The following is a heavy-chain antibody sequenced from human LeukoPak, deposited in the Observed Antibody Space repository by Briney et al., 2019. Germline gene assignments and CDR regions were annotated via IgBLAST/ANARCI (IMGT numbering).Heavy chain of an antibody. CDR2: FDPEDVET. V-gene: IGHV1-24*01. D-gene: IGHD2/OR15-2a*01. Sequence: ASVKVSCKVSGNTFTDLSMNWVRQAPGKGLEWMGGFDPEDVETIYAQKFQGRVTMTEDTSTATAYMDLSSLRPDGTAVYYCATDFYRGRQFDYWGQGTLVTVSS. J-gene: IGHJ4*02. CDR3: ATDFYRGRQFDY. CDR1: GNTFTDLS.